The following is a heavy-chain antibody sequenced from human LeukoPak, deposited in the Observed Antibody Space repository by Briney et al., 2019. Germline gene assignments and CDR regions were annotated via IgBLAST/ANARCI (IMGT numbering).Heavy chain of an antibody. Sequence: PSETLSLTCTVSDDSMGSYYWNWIRQPPGKGLEWIGYVYYSGGTNYNPSLKSRVTISLDTSKNQFSLKLSSVTAADTAVYYCARRANTAPPYYFDYWGQGTLVTVSS. J-gene: IGHJ4*02. D-gene: IGHD5-18*01. CDR3: ARRANTAPPYYFDY. CDR1: DDSMGSYY. CDR2: VYYSGGT. V-gene: IGHV4-59*01.